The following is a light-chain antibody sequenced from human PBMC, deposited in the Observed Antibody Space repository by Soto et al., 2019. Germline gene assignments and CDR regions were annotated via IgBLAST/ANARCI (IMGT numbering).Light chain of an antibody. Sequence: EIVLTQSPGTLSLSPGESATLSCRASQSVTSNYLAWFQQRPGQAPRLLIYGASIRATGIPDTFSGSGSGTDLTLTISRLEPEDFAVYYRQQYAGTPWTFGRGTKVEIK. V-gene: IGKV3-20*01. J-gene: IGKJ1*01. CDR3: QQYAGTPWT. CDR1: QSVTSNY. CDR2: GAS.